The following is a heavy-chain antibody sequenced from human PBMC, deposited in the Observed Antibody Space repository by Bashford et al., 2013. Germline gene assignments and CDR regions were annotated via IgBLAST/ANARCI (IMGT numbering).Heavy chain of an antibody. CDR3: ARGPYGSGSYPSWFES. Sequence: RQAPGKGLEWLSYISSSDDTIYYAASVQGRFTISRDNTKNSLYLQMKSLRAEDTGVYYCARGPYGSGSYPSWFESWGRGTLVTVSS. V-gene: IGHV3-48*03. J-gene: IGHJ5*01. D-gene: IGHD3-10*01. CDR2: ISSSDDTI.